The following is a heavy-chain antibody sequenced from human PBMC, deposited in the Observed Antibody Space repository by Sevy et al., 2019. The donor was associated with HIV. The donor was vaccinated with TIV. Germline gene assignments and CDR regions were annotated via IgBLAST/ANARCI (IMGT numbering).Heavy chain of an antibody. CDR3: ARKRITMVRGVIGDAFDI. J-gene: IGHJ3*02. V-gene: IGHV3-7*03. D-gene: IGHD3-10*01. Sequence: GGSLRLSCAASGFTFSSYWMSWVRQAPGKGLEWVANIKQDGSEKYYVDSVKGRFTISRDNAKNSLYLQMNSLRAEDTAVYYCARKRITMVRGVIGDAFDIWGQWTMVTVSS. CDR1: GFTFSSYW. CDR2: IKQDGSEK.